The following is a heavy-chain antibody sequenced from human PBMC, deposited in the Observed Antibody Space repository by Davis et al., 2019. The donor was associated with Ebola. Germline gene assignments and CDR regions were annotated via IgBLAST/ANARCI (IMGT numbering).Heavy chain of an antibody. CDR2: ISSSGSTI. J-gene: IGHJ6*02. V-gene: IGHV3-48*03. CDR3: ARADYGDYTNYGMDV. CDR1: GFTFSSYE. D-gene: IGHD4-17*01. Sequence: PGGSLRLSCAASGFTFSSYEMNWVRQAPGKGLEWVSYISSSGSTIYYADSVKGRFTISRDNAKNSLYLQMNSLRAEDTAVYYCARADYGDYTNYGMDVWGQGTTVTVSS.